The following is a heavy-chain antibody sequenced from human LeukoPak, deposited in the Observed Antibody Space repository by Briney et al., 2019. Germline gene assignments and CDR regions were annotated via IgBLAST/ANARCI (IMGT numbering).Heavy chain of an antibody. V-gene: IGHV4-59*12. CDR3: ARAVAGLFDY. Sequence: SETLSLTCTVSGGSISSYYWSWIRQPPGKGLEWIGYIYYSGSTNYNPSLKSRVTISVDTSKNQFSLKLSSVTAADTAVYYCARAVAGLFDYWGQGTLVTVSS. CDR1: GGSISSYY. D-gene: IGHD6-19*01. CDR2: IYYSGST. J-gene: IGHJ4*02.